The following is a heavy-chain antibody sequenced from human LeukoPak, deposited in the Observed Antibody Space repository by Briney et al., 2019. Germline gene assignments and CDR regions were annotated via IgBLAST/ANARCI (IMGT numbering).Heavy chain of an antibody. D-gene: IGHD3-16*01. Sequence: GGSLRLSCAASGFTFSNYWMSWVRQAPGKGLEWVANVKQDGSQKYYVDSVKGRFTISRDNAKNSLYLQMNSLRAEDTAVYYCARDWALDYWGQGTLVTASS. CDR2: VKQDGSQK. J-gene: IGHJ4*02. CDR1: GFTFSNYW. V-gene: IGHV3-7*01. CDR3: ARDWALDY.